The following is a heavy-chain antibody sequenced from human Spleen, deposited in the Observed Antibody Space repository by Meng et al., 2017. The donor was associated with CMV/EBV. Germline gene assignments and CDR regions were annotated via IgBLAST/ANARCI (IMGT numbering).Heavy chain of an antibody. Sequence: VCGGSISSYYWSWIRQPPGKGLEWIGYIYYSGSTNYNPSLKSRVTISVDTSKNQFSLKLSSVTAADTAVYYCARDLGVVVPAGWFDPWGQGTLVTVSS. CDR1: GGSISSYY. V-gene: IGHV4-59*01. CDR2: IYYSGST. CDR3: ARDLGVVVPAGWFDP. D-gene: IGHD2-2*01. J-gene: IGHJ5*02.